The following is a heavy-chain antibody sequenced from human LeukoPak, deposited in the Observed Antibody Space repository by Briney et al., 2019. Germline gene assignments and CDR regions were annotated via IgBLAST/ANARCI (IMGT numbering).Heavy chain of an antibody. CDR3: ARDSTAQYYYDSSGYLDY. CDR1: GGFISSSNW. CDR2: IYHSGST. V-gene: IGHV4-4*02. D-gene: IGHD3-22*01. Sequence: SETLSLTCAVSGGFISSSNWWSWVRQPPGKGLEWIGEIYHSGSTNYNPSLKSRVTISVDKSKNQFSLKLSSVTAADTAVYYCARDSTAQYYYDSSGYLDYWGQGTLVTVSS. J-gene: IGHJ4*02.